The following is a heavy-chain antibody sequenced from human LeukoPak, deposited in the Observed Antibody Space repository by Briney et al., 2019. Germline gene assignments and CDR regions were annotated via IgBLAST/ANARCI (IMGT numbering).Heavy chain of an antibody. CDR2: ISAYNGNT. J-gene: IGHJ4*02. Sequence: ASVKVSCKASGYTFTSYGISWVRQAPGQGLEWMGWISAYNGNTNYAQKLQGRVTITADESTSTAYMELSSLRSEDTAVYYCARSLHSSSSRCFDYWGQGTLVTVSS. V-gene: IGHV1-18*01. CDR1: GYTFTSYG. CDR3: ARSLHSSSSRCFDY. D-gene: IGHD6-6*01.